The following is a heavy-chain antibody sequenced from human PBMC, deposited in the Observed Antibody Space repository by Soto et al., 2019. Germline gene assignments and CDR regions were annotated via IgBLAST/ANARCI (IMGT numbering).Heavy chain of an antibody. Sequence: SETLSLTCTVSDGSLSPNYWSWIRQPPGKGLEWIGYIYYAGTTTYNPSLQSRVSISLDTSKNEVSLKLTSVTAADTAVYFCARLGAYYQAMDSRGQRTLVTVSS. D-gene: IGHD3-22*01. J-gene: IGHJ1*01. CDR2: IYYAGTT. V-gene: IGHV4-59*08. CDR3: ARLGAYYQAMDS. CDR1: DGSLSPNY.